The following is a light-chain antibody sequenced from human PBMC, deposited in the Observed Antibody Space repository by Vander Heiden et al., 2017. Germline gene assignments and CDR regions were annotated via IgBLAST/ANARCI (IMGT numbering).Light chain of an antibody. J-gene: IGKJ4*01. V-gene: IGKV1-39*01. CDR3: QQSYSTPPT. CDR1: QSISSY. Sequence: DIQMTQSPSSLSASVGDRVTITCRASQSISSYLNWYQQKPGKAPKLLIYAACSLQSGVPSRFSGSGSGTDFTLTSSSLQPEDFATYYCQQSYSTPPTFGGGTKVEIK. CDR2: AAC.